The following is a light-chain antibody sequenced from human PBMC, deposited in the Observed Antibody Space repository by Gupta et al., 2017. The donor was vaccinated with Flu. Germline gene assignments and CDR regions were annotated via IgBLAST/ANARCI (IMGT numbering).Light chain of an antibody. V-gene: IGKV3-15*01. CDR2: GAS. Sequence: EIVTTHSPATLSVSPGERAIFSCRASQSVRSNLAWYQQIPGQAPRLLIYGASTRATGVPARFSGSGYGTEFTLTIISRQSEDFAVYYCQQYNNWPPLTFGGGTKVEIK. CDR1: QSVRSN. J-gene: IGKJ4*01. CDR3: QQYNNWPPLT.